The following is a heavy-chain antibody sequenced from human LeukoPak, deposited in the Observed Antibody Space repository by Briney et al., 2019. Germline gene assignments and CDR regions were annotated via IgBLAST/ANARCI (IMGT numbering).Heavy chain of an antibody. D-gene: IGHD6-19*01. CDR2: IYHSGST. CDR1: GYSISSGYY. J-gene: IGHJ4*02. Sequence: SETLSLTCTVSGYSISSGYYWGWIRQPPGKGLEWIGSIYHSGSTYYNPSLKSRVTMSVDTSKNQFSLKLSSVTAADTAVYYCVRDGVAVAGLLNWGQGTLVTVSS. CDR3: VRDGVAVAGLLN. V-gene: IGHV4-38-2*02.